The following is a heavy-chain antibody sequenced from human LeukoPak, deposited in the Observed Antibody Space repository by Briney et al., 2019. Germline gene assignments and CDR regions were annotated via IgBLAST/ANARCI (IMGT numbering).Heavy chain of an antibody. V-gene: IGHV3-23*01. CDR3: ARGRSVPAVMGNWFDP. CDR1: GFTFSSYG. J-gene: IGHJ5*02. CDR2: IDVSGGST. Sequence: AGGSLRLSCAASGFTFSSYGMGWVRQAPGKGLEWVSLIDVSGGSTYYADSVKGRFTISRDNSKNTLYLQMNSLRAEDTAIYYCARGRSVPAVMGNWFDPWGQGTLVTVSS. D-gene: IGHD2-2*01.